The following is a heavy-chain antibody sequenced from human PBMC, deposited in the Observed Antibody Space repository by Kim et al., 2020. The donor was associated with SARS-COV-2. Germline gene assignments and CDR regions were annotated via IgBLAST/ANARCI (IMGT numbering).Heavy chain of an antibody. CDR2: IKQDGSEK. J-gene: IGHJ6*02. CDR1: GFTFSSYW. Sequence: GGSLRLSCAASGFTFSSYWMSWVRQAPGKGLEWVANIKQDGSEKYYVDSVKGRFTISRDNAKNSLYLQMNSLRAEDTAVYYCARDFAVGATNYYYYYGMDVWGQGTTVTVSS. CDR3: ARDFAVGATNYYYYYGMDV. D-gene: IGHD1-26*01. V-gene: IGHV3-7*01.